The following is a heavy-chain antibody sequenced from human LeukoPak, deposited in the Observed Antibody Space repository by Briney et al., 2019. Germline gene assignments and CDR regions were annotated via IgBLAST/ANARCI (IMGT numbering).Heavy chain of an antibody. CDR3: AKCPGGYAAMVSFFGY. CDR2: ISYDGSNK. CDR1: GFTFSSYG. J-gene: IGHJ4*02. D-gene: IGHD5-18*01. Sequence: PGRSLRLSCAASGFTFSSYGMHWVRQAPGKGLEWVAVISYDGSNKYYADSVKGRFTISRDNSKNTLYLQMNSLRAEDTAVYYCAKCPGGYAAMVSFFGYWGQGTLVTVSS. V-gene: IGHV3-30*18.